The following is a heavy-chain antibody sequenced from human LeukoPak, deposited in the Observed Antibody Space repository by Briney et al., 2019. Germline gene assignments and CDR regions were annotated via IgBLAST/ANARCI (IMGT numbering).Heavy chain of an antibody. J-gene: IGHJ4*02. CDR2: ISSSSSYI. CDR1: GFTFSSYS. D-gene: IGHD2-15*01. Sequence: GGSLRLSCAASGFTFSSYSMNWVRQAPGKVLEWVSSISSSSSYIYYADSVKGRFTISRDNAKNSLYLQMNSLRVEDTAVYYCARDYSLDRYFDYWGQGTLVTVSS. CDR3: ARDYSLDRYFDY. V-gene: IGHV3-21*01.